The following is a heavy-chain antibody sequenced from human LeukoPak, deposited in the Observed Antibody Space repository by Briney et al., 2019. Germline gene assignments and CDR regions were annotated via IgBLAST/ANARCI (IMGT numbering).Heavy chain of an antibody. D-gene: IGHD3-10*01. J-gene: IGHJ4*02. CDR2: IRSDGSNK. CDR1: GFTVSSYG. V-gene: IGHV3-30*02. CDR3: AKITEYYYGSGSNFDY. Sequence: GGSLRLSCAASGFTVSSYGMPWVRQAAGKGLEWVAFIRSDGSNKYYADSVKGRFTISRDNSKNTLYLQMNSLRAEDTAVYYCAKITEYYYGSGSNFDYWGQGTLVTVSS.